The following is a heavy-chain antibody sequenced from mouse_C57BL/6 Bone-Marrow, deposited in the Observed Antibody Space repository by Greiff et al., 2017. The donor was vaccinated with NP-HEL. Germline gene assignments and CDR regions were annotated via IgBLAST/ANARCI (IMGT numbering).Heavy chain of an antibody. CDR1: GFNIKDDY. D-gene: IGHD6-2*01. V-gene: IGHV14-4*01. CDR3: TTWGLERGFDY. J-gene: IGHJ2*01. Sequence: VQLQQSGAELVRPGASVKLSCTASGFNIKDDYMHWVKQRPEQGLEWIGWIDPENGDTEYASKFQGKATITADTSSNTAYLQLSSLTSEDTAVYYCTTWGLERGFDYWGQGTTLTVSS. CDR2: IDPENGDT.